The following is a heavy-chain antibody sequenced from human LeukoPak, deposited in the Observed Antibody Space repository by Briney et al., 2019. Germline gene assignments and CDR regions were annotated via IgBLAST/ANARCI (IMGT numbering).Heavy chain of an antibody. J-gene: IGHJ4*02. V-gene: IGHV4-59*11. D-gene: IGHD1-26*01. CDR3: ARDGRGGNYYSFDS. CDR1: GCSFSSHD. Sequence: SETLSLTCTVSGCSFSSHDWNWIRQPPGKGLEWIGYLYYRGSTNYNPSLRRRGTMSVDTSKNQFSLKVTSVTAADTAVYYCARDGRGGNYYSFDSWGQGTLVTVSS. CDR2: LYYRGST.